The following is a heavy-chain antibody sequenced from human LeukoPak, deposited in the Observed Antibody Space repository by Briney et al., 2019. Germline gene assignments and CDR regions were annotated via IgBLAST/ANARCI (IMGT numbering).Heavy chain of an antibody. CDR1: GFTFDDYD. CDR2: TRNGGRT. V-gene: IGHV3-20*04. Sequence: GGSLRLSCAASGFTFDDYDMSWVRQAPGKGLEWVSGTRNGGRTGYADSVKGRFTISRDNAKNSLYLQMNSLRAEDTALYYCARGYCSSGSCYTPMGNYWGQGTLVTVSS. CDR3: ARGYCSSGSCYTPMGNY. J-gene: IGHJ4*02. D-gene: IGHD2-15*01.